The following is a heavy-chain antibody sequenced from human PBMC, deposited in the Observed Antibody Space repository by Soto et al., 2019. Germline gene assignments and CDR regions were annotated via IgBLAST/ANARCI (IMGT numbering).Heavy chain of an antibody. CDR1: GFTFSNYV. CDR2: IAGNGGIL. CDR3: ARRQFCSFDS. V-gene: IGHV3-23*01. J-gene: IGHJ4*02. Sequence: GGSLILSCVAPGFTFSNYVMSWVRQAPGKGLECVAAIAGNGGILYYTDSVKGRFSISRDNSKNTLHLQMNSPRAEDTAVYYCARRQFCSFDSWGQGILVTVSS. D-gene: IGHD6-19*01.